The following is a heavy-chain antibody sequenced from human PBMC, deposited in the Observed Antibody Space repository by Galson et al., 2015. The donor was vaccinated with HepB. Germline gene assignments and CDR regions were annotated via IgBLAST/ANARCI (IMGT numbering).Heavy chain of an antibody. CDR1: GFTFSDYY. J-gene: IGHJ4*02. CDR3: ARGNYYDSSGYYYPIRGLFDY. CDR2: ISSSGSTI. D-gene: IGHD3-22*01. V-gene: IGHV3-11*01. Sequence: SLRLSCAASGFTFSDYYMSWIRQAPGKGLEWVSYISSSGSTIYYADSVKGRFTISRDNAKNSLYLQMNSLRAEDTAVYYCARGNYYDSSGYYYPIRGLFDYWGQGTLVTVSS.